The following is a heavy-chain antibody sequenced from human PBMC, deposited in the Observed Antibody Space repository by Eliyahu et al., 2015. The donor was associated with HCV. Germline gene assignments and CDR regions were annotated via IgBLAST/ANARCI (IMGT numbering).Heavy chain of an antibody. CDR3: ARTTGITGTRRYYYYGMDV. J-gene: IGHJ6*02. D-gene: IGHD1-20*01. CDR2: INPNSGGT. CDR1: GYTFTGXY. V-gene: IGHV1-2*02. Sequence: QVQLVQSGAEVKKPGASVKVSCKASGYTFTGXYMPWVRQAPGQGLEWMGWINPNSGGTNYAQKFQGRVTMTRDTSISTAYMELSRLRSDDTAVYYCARTTGITGTRRYYYYGMDVWGQGTTVTVSS.